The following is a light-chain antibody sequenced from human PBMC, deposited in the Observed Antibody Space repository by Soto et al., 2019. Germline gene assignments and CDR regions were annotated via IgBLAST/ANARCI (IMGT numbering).Light chain of an antibody. CDR3: QQRSDWPPIT. CDR1: ERIYSAY. CDR2: GTS. Sequence: EFVLTQSPGALSLSRGERATLSCRASERIYSAYLGWYQQKPGQAPRLLIYGTSSRATGIPYRFSGSGSGTDFTLTISRLEPEDFAVYYCQQRSDWPPITFGQGTRVEIK. J-gene: IGKJ5*01. V-gene: IGKV3D-20*02.